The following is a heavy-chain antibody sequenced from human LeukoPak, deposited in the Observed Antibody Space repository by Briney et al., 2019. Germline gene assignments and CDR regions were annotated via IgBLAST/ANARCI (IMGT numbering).Heavy chain of an antibody. Sequence: SETLSLTCTVSGGSISSYYWSWIRQPAGKGLEWIGRIYTSGSTNYNPSLKSRVTMSVDTSKNQFSLKLSSVTAADTAVYYCARDLFWIAAANTNNNAFDIWGQGTMATVSS. V-gene: IGHV4-4*07. CDR2: IYTSGST. CDR3: ARDLFWIAAANTNNNAFDI. J-gene: IGHJ3*02. D-gene: IGHD6-13*01. CDR1: GGSISSYY.